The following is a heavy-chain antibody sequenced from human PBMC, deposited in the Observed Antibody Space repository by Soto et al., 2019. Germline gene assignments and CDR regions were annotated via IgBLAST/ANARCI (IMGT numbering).Heavy chain of an antibody. CDR2: INPNTGNT. V-gene: IGHV1-2*02. Sequence: QVQLVQSGAGLKKPGASVKVSCKTSGYTFSGHFLQWVRLAPGAGPEWMGWINPNTGNTKYGQKFEGRVTMTRDMSSSTAYTELTRLTVDDTAVYFCARAGSYCSGGSCSFAYWGQGSLVTVSS. J-gene: IGHJ4*02. CDR1: GYTFSGHF. CDR3: ARAGSYCSGGSCSFAY. D-gene: IGHD2-15*01.